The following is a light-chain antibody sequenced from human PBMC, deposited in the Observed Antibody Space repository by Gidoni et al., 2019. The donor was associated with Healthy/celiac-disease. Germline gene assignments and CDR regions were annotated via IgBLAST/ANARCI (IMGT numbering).Light chain of an antibody. V-gene: IGKV1-39*01. J-gene: IGKJ4*01. CDR3: QQSYSTPPLT. CDR2: AAS. Sequence: DLQMTQSPSSLPASVGDRVTISCRASQDISSYLNWYPQKPGKAPKLLIYAASSLQSGVPSRFSGSGSATDFTLTSSSLQPEDFATYYCQQSYSTPPLTFGGETKVEIK. CDR1: QDISSY.